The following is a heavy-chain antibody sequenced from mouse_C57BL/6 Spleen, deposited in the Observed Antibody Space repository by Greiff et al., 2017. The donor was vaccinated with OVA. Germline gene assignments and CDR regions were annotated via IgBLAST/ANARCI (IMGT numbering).Heavy chain of an antibody. D-gene: IGHD1-2*01. Sequence: VQLQQSGPELVKPGASVKISCKASGYTFTDYYMNWVKQSHGKSLEWIGDINPNNGGTSYNQKFKGKATLTVDKSSSTAYMELRSLTSEDSAVYYCASGSRYFDYWGQGTTLTVSS. J-gene: IGHJ2*01. CDR3: ASGSRYFDY. CDR1: GYTFTDYY. CDR2: INPNNGGT. V-gene: IGHV1-26*01.